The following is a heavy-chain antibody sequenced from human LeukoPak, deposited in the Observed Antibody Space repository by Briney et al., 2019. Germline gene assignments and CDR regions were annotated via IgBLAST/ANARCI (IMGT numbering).Heavy chain of an antibody. D-gene: IGHD1-1*01. V-gene: IGHV4-59*01. CDR1: GGSISSYY. CDR2: IYYSGNT. Sequence: PSETLSLTCTVSGGSISSYYWSWIRQPPGKGLEWIGCIYYSGNTNYNSSLKSRVNISVDTSKNQFSLKLSSVTAADTAVYYCATSGTTGYYYYMDVWGKGTTVTVSS. CDR3: ATSGTTGYYYYMDV. J-gene: IGHJ6*03.